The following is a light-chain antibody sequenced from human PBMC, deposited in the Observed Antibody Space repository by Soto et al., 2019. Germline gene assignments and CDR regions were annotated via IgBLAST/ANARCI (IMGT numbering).Light chain of an antibody. CDR1: SSNIGAGYD. CDR3: HSYDSSLSGVV. V-gene: IGLV1-40*01. Sequence: QSVLTQPPSVSGAPGQRVTISCTGSSSNIGAGYDVHWYQQLPGTAPKLLIYVNSNRPSGVPDRFSGSKSGTSASLAITGLQAKDEADYYCHSYDSSLSGVVFGGGTKLTVL. J-gene: IGLJ2*01. CDR2: VNS.